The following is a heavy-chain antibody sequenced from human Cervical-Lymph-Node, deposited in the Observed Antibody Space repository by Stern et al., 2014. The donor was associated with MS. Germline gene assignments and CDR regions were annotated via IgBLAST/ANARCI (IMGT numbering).Heavy chain of an antibody. V-gene: IGHV3-74*02. CDR3: ARGSYYFDY. CDR2: INTDASST. Sequence: VQLVESGGGLVQPGGSLRLSCAASGFTLGTYWMHWVRQAPGKGLVWVSRINTDASSTNYADSVKGRFTISRDNAKNTLYLQMNSLRAEDTAVYYCARGSYYFDYWGQGTLVTVSS. CDR1: GFTLGTYW. J-gene: IGHJ4*02. D-gene: IGHD3-16*02.